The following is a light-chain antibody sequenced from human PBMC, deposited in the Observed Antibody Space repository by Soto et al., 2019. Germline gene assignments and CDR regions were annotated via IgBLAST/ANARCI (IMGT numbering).Light chain of an antibody. Sequence: QSVLTQPPSVSAAPGQKVTISCSGSSSNIGKNYVSWYQQFPGTAPKLLIYDNNNRPSGIPDRFSGSKSGTSATLGITGLQTGDEADYYCGTWDSSLTAVVFGGGTKLTGL. J-gene: IGLJ2*01. V-gene: IGLV1-51*01. CDR1: SSNIGKNY. CDR3: GTWDSSLTAVV. CDR2: DNN.